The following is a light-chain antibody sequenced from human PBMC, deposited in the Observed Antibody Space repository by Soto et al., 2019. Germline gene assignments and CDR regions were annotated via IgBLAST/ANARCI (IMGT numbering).Light chain of an antibody. J-gene: IGLJ1*01. CDR2: EVT. V-gene: IGLV2-14*02. CDR3: SSYTSSSPLYV. CDR1: NSDVGSYNL. Sequence: QSVLSQPASVSGSPRQSITISCTGTNSDVGSYNLVSWFQQHPGKAPKLVIYEVTKRPSGVSDRFSGSKSGNTAPLTISGLQAEDEADYHCSSYTSSSPLYVFGTGTKVTVL.